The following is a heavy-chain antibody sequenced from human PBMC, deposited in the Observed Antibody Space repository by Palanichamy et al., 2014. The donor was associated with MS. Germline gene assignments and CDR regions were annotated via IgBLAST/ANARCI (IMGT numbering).Heavy chain of an antibody. V-gene: IGHV4-34*02. CDR3: ARGRGRYQLLDYHYYAMDV. CDR1: GGSFSDYF. J-gene: IGHJ6*02. D-gene: IGHD2-2*01. Sequence: QVHLXQWGAGLLKPSETLPLTCAVSGGSFSDYFWSWIRQPPGQGLEWIGEIKHSGSTNYNPSLKGRITISLDTSKNQFSLTLTSVTAADTAVYYCARGRGRYQLLDYHYYAMDVWGQGTTVTVSS. CDR2: IKHSGST.